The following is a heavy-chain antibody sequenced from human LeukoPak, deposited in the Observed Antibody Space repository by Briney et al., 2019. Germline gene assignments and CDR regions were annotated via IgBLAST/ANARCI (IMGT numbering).Heavy chain of an antibody. J-gene: IGHJ6*02. V-gene: IGHV4-61*01. Sequence: SETLALTCTVSGVSVSSGSYYWSWIRQPPGNGLDWFGYIYYSGRTNYNPSLKSRVTISIDTSKNQYSLKLSSVTAADTAVYYCARGGSNFYDMDVWGQGTTVTVSS. CDR2: IYYSGRT. CDR1: GVSVSSGSYY. CDR3: ARGGSNFYDMDV. D-gene: IGHD2-2*01.